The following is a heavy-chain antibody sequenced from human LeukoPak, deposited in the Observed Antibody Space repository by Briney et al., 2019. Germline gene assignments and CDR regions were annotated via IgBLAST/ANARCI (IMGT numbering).Heavy chain of an antibody. CDR1: GGSISSRNYF. Sequence: SETLSLTCAVSGGSISSRNYFWGWIRQPPGKGLEWIGSIFYSGSTFYNPSLKSRVTISVDTSKNQFALKLSSVTAADTAVYYCARHKTGSGGWHLFDYWGQGTLVTVSS. CDR3: ARHKTGSGGWHLFDY. CDR2: IFYSGST. V-gene: IGHV4-39*01. J-gene: IGHJ4*02. D-gene: IGHD6-19*01.